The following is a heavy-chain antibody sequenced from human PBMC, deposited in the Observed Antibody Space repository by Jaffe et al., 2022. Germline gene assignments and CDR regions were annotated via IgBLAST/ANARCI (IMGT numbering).Heavy chain of an antibody. CDR3: AKDGVTDYYYYYMDV. CDR1: GFTFSSYG. V-gene: IGHV3-30*18. J-gene: IGHJ6*03. Sequence: QVQLVESGGGVVQPGRSLRLSCAASGFTFSSYGMHWVRQAPGKGLEWVAVISYDGSNKYYADSVKGRFTISRDNSKNTLYLQMNSLRAEDTAVYYCAKDGVTDYYYYYMDVWGKGTTVTVSS. D-gene: IGHD2-21*02. CDR2: ISYDGSNK.